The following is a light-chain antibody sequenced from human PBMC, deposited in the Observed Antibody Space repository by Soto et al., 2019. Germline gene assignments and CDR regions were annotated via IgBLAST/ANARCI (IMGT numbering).Light chain of an antibody. Sequence: QSALTQPRSVSGSPGRSVTISCTGTSSDVGGYNFVSWYQQYPGKVPKLIIYDVSQRPSGVPDRFSASKSDNTASLTISGLQAEDEADYYCCSYAGSYTLFGGGTKLTVL. J-gene: IGLJ2*01. CDR3: CSYAGSYTL. CDR1: SSDVGGYNF. V-gene: IGLV2-11*01. CDR2: DVS.